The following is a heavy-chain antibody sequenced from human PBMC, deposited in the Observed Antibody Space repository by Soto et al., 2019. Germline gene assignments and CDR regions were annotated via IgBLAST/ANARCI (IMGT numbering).Heavy chain of an antibody. D-gene: IGHD6-6*01. CDR2: ISGSGGST. CDR1: GFTFSSYG. Sequence: EVQLLESGGGLVQAGGSLRLSCAASGFTFSSYGRSWVRQAPGKGLEWVSGISGSGGSTYYADSVKGRFTISRDNSKNTLSLQMNSLRAEDTAVYYSARDLHGVAARDWGRGTLVTVSS. CDR3: ARDLHGVAARD. J-gene: IGHJ4*02. V-gene: IGHV3-23*01.